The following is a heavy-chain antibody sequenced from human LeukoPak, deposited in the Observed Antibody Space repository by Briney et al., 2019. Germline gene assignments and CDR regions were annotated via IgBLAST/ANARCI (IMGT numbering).Heavy chain of an antibody. CDR3: ARVWGSYYYFDY. V-gene: IGHV3-66*01. J-gene: IGHJ4*02. CDR2: IYSGGST. Sequence: GGSLRLSCAASGFTVSSNYMSWVRQAPGKGLEWVSVIYSGGSTYYADSVKGRFTISRDNSKNTLYLQMNSLRAEDTAVYYCARVWGSYYYFDYWGQGTLVTVSS. D-gene: IGHD1-26*01. CDR1: GFTVSSNY.